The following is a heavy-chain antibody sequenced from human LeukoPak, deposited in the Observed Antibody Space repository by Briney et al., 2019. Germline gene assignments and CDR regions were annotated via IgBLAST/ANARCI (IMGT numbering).Heavy chain of an antibody. J-gene: IGHJ4*02. CDR3: AKDLDIVVVTATQDYYFDY. CDR2: ISGSGGST. D-gene: IGHD2-21*02. Sequence: PGGSLRLSCVASGFTFGKYWMSWVRQAPGKGLEWVSAISGSGGSTYYADSVKGRFTISRDNSKNTLYLQMNSLRAEDTAVYYCAKDLDIVVVTATQDYYFDYWGQGTLVTVSS. CDR1: GFTFGKYW. V-gene: IGHV3-23*01.